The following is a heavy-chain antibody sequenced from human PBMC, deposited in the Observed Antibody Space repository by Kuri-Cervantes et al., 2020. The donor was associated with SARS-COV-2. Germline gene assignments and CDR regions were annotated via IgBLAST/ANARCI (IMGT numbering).Heavy chain of an antibody. CDR2: LSAYNGST. Sequence: ASVKVSCKASAYTLTLYGISWVRPAPGQGLEWMGWLSAYNGSTNYAQKLRGRVTMTTKTSTSTAYMELGSLRSEDTAVYYCARGLTHYDFWSGLYYYYYMDVWGKGTTVTVSS. CDR1: AYTLTLYG. D-gene: IGHD3-3*01. J-gene: IGHJ6*03. V-gene: IGHV1-18*04. CDR3: ARGLTHYDFWSGLYYYYYMDV.